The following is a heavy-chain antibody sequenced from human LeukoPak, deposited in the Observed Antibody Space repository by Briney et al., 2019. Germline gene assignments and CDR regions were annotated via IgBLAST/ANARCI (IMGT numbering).Heavy chain of an antibody. CDR1: GGSISSYY. CDR3: ARCRYYYGSGSYYKPPYYYYYYMDV. D-gene: IGHD3-10*01. CDR2: IYYSGST. V-gene: IGHV4-59*08. Sequence: PSETLSLTCTVSGGSISSYYWSWIRQPPGKGLEWIGYIYYSGSTNYNPSLKSRVTISVDTSKNQFSLKLSSVTAADTAVYYCARCRYYYGSGSYYKPPYYYYYYMDVWGKGTTVTISS. J-gene: IGHJ6*03.